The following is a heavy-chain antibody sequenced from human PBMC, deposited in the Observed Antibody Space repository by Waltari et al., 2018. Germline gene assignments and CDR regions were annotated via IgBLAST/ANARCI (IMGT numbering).Heavy chain of an antibody. CDR2: INAGNGNT. D-gene: IGHD3-22*01. Sequence: QVQLVQSGAEVKKPGASVKVSCKASGYTFTSYAMHWVRQAPGQRLEWMGWINAGNGNTKYSQKFQGRVTITRDTSASTAYMELSSLRSEDTAVYYCASPYYYDSSGYYSGAFDIWGQGTMVTVSS. J-gene: IGHJ3*02. V-gene: IGHV1-3*01. CDR3: ASPYYYDSSGYYSGAFDI. CDR1: GYTFTSYA.